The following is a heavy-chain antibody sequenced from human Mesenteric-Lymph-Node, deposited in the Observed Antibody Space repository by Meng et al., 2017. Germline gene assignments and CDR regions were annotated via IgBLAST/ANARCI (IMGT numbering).Heavy chain of an antibody. CDR3: ARDWYYYDSSGYYSTWGAFDI. V-gene: IGHV4-59*12. D-gene: IGHD3-22*01. Sequence: LSCTVSGGSISSYYWSWIRQPPGRGLEWIGYIYYSGSTNYNPSLKSRVTISVDTSKTQFSLKLSSVTAADTAVYYCARDWYYYDSSGYYSTWGAFDIWGQGTMVTVSS. CDR2: IYYSGST. J-gene: IGHJ3*02. CDR1: GGSISSYY.